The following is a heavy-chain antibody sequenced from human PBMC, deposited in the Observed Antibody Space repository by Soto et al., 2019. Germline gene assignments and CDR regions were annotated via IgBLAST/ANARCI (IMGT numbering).Heavy chain of an antibody. CDR3: AKVSYFDFWSGSFFDY. CDR1: GLTISSHA. V-gene: IGHV3-23*01. D-gene: IGHD3-3*01. Sequence: GGSLRLSCAAAGLTISSHAMSWVRQAQGKGLEWVSGISGSGDSTYYADSVKGRFTISRDNSKNTLYLQMNSLRVEDTAVHYCAKVSYFDFWSGSFFDYWGQGTLVTVSS. CDR2: ISGSGDST. J-gene: IGHJ4*02.